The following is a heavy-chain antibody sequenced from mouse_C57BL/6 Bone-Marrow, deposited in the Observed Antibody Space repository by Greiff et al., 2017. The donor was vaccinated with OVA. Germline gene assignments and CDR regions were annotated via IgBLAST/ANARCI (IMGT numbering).Heavy chain of an antibody. CDR2: INSDGGST. Sequence: EVKLVESGGGLVQPGASLKLSCESTEYEFPSHDMSWVRKTPEKRLELVADINSDGGSTYYQDTMESRFIMSRDTTTRTVYLQLSSLGSEDTALYYCARAQGTSWFAYWGQGTLVTVSA. V-gene: IGHV5-2*01. D-gene: IGHD3-2*02. CDR1: EYEFPSHD. J-gene: IGHJ3*01. CDR3: ARAQGTSWFAY.